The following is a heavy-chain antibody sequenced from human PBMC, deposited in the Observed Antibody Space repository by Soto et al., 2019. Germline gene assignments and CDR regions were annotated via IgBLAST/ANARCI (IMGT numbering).Heavy chain of an antibody. J-gene: IGHJ3*02. CDR3: AGRGFRYYDQSRCAFYI. CDR1: GGTFSSYA. Sequence: QVQLVQSGAEVKKPGSSVNVSCKASGGTFSSYAISWVRQAPGQGLEWMGGVTPIFGTANYAQKCQGRVTITADKSASTADVEQSSLGSEDAAVYYCAGRGFRYYDQSRCAFYIWGQATMVTLSS. CDR2: VTPIFGTA. D-gene: IGHD3-9*01. V-gene: IGHV1-69*06.